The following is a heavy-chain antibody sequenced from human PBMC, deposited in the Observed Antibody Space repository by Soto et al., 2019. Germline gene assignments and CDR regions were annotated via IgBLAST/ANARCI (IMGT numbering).Heavy chain of an antibody. CDR3: ARVSDGTARISRGLSWFDP. CDR1: GGSISSSNW. CDR2: IYHSGST. D-gene: IGHD5-12*01. Sequence: QVQLQESGPGLVKPSGTLSLTCAVSGGSISSSNWWSWVRQPPGKGLEWIGEIYHSGSTNYNPSLKIRVTMSVDTSKDLFSLKLSSVTAADTVVYYCARVSDGTARISRGLSWFDPWGQGTLVTVSS. J-gene: IGHJ5*02. V-gene: IGHV4-4*02.